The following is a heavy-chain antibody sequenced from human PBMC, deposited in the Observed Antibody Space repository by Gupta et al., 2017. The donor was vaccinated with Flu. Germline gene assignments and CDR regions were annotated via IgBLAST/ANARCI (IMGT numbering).Heavy chain of an antibody. Sequence: SDYYMAWVRQAPGKGLEWVSYIDKRDGTKNYADVEKGRFTISRDNANNALYLQMNSMRVEDTAVYYCARDPQCGDGYSFDSWGQGTLVSVSS. CDR1: SDYY. D-gene: IGHD4-4*01. CDR2: IDKRDGTK. J-gene: IGHJ4*01. CDR3: ARDPQCGDGYSFDS. V-gene: IGHV3-11*01.